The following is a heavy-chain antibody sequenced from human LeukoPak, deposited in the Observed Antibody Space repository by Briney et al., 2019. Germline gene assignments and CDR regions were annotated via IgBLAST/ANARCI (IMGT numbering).Heavy chain of an antibody. D-gene: IGHD4-11*01. CDR1: GGSISGSY. CDR2: IYYSET. V-gene: IGHV4-59*08. CDR3: ARTQGWGTVRTGYYYGMDV. J-gene: IGHJ6*02. Sequence: SETLSLTCTVSGGSISGSYWSWIRQPPGQGLEWIGYIYYSETYYNPSLKSRVTISLDTSKNQFSLKLRFVTAADTAVYYCARTQGWGTVRTGYYYGMDVWGQGTTVTVSS.